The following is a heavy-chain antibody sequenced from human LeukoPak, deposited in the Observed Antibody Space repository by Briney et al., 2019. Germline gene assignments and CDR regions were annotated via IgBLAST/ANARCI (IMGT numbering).Heavy chain of an antibody. Sequence: SGTLSLTCTVSGASLSSSSYYWGWIRQSPGKGLEWIGSIYYSGSTYYNPSLKSRVTISVDTSKNQFSLRLSSVTAADTAVYYCATQKAAPGPIDYWGQGALVTVSS. CDR1: GASLSSSSYY. D-gene: IGHD6-13*01. V-gene: IGHV4-39*01. CDR2: IYYSGST. CDR3: ATQKAAPGPIDY. J-gene: IGHJ4*02.